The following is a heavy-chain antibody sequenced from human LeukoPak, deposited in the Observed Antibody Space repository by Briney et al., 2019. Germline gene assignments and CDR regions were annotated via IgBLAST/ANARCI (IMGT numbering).Heavy chain of an antibody. CDR3: AREGYDNSYYYYLDY. D-gene: IGHD3-22*01. V-gene: IGHV4-31*03. CDR2: IYYSGST. CDR1: GGSISSGDYY. Sequence: PSQTLSLTCTVSGGSISSGDYYWSWIRQHPGKGLEWIGNIYYSGSTYHNPSLKSRVTISVDTSKSQFSLKLSSVTAADTAVYYCAREGYDNSYYYYLDYWGQGTLVTVSS. J-gene: IGHJ4*02.